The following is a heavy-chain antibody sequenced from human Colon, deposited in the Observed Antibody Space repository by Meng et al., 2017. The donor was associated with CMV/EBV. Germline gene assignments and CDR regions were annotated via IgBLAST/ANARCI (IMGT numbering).Heavy chain of an antibody. D-gene: IGHD2-21*02. V-gene: IGHV3-15*01. CDR2: IKSMIDGGTT. Sequence: EVQLVESXXGLVKXGGSLRLSCAASGFIFSNAWMSWVRQAPGKGLEWVGRIKSMIDGGTTDYPAPVKGRFTISRDDSKNMLYLQMSSLKIEDTAVYYCTTGSVCVGDCFSGKLDDWGQGHLVTVSS. CDR1: GFIFSNAW. CDR3: TTGSVCVGDCFSGKLDD. J-gene: IGHJ4*02.